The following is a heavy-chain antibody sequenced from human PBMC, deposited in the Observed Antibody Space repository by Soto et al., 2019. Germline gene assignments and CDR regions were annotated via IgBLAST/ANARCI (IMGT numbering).Heavy chain of an antibody. CDR2: IYHSGRT. Sequence: KSSETLSLTCAVSAGSISSGGYSWSWIRQPPGKGLEWIGYIYHSGRTYYTPSLKSRVTISVAMSKNQFSLKLSSVTAADTAVYYCARGRGSSWYGGYFDYLGQGTLVTVSS. CDR3: ARGRGSSWYGGYFDY. CDR1: AGSISSGGYS. D-gene: IGHD6-13*01. V-gene: IGHV4-30-2*01. J-gene: IGHJ4*02.